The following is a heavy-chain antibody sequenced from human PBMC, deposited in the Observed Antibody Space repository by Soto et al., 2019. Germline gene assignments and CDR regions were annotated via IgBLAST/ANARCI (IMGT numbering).Heavy chain of an antibody. CDR1: GGSFSGYY. D-gene: IGHD1-7*01. V-gene: IGHV4-34*01. J-gene: IGHJ4*02. CDR2: INHSGST. CDR3: ARDKTTGLFDY. Sequence: QVQLQQWGAGLLKPSETLSLTCAVYGGSFSGYYWTWIRQPPGTGLEWIGEINHSGSTNYHPSLKSRVTISVETSQNQFSLKLTSVTAADTAVYYCARDKTTGLFDYWGQGTLVTVSS.